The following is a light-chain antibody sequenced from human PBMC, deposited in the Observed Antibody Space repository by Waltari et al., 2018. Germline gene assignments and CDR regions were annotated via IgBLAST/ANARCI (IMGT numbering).Light chain of an antibody. Sequence: DIVMTQTPLSLSVTPGQPASISCKSSQTLLDSDVKNYLYWYLQRPGKPPQPLVYEVSNRFSGVPDRFRGSGSGTDFTLKISRVEADDVGVYYCLQTMELPLTFGGGTRVDIK. J-gene: IGKJ4*01. CDR2: EVS. CDR3: LQTMELPLT. CDR1: QTLLDSDVKNY. V-gene: IGKV2D-29*01.